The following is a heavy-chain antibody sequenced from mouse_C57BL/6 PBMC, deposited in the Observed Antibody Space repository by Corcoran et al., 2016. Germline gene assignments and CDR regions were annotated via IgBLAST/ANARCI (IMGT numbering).Heavy chain of an antibody. CDR2: INPNNGGN. V-gene: IGHV1-18*01. CDR3: ARSGVTGPYFDY. CDR1: GYTFTDYN. Sequence: EVQLQQSGPVLVKPGASVKMSCKASGYTFTDYNMDWVKQSHGKSIEWIGDINPNNGGNIYNQKFKGKATLTVDKSYSTAYMELRGLTSEDTAVYYCARSGVTGPYFDYLGQGTTLTVSS. J-gene: IGHJ2*01. D-gene: IGHD2-1*01.